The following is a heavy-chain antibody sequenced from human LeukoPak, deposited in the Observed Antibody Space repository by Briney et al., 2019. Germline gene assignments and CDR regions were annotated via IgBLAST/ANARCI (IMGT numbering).Heavy chain of an antibody. CDR1: GDFITAFY. CDR3: ATNTGTVFYY. Sequence: PSETLSLTCTVSGDFITAFYWRWIRQPPGKGGEGIGYVYYSGRTDYNPSLRSRFTISLEMSKHQFSLNVTSVTAADTAVYYCATNTGTVFYYWGQGALVTVSS. D-gene: IGHD7-27*01. V-gene: IGHV4-59*01. CDR2: VYYSGRT. J-gene: IGHJ4*02.